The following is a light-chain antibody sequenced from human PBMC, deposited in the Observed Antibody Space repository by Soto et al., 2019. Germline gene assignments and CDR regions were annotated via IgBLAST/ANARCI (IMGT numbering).Light chain of an antibody. Sequence: QSVLTQPASVSGSPGQSITISCTGSSSDIGAYNYVSWFQQYPGKAPKLIISEVSNRPSGVSNRFSGSKSGTAASLTISGLQTADEADYFCFSFTTDWTHVFGTGTKLTVL. CDR1: SSDIGAYNY. V-gene: IGLV2-14*01. J-gene: IGLJ1*01. CDR2: EVS. CDR3: FSFTTDWTHV.